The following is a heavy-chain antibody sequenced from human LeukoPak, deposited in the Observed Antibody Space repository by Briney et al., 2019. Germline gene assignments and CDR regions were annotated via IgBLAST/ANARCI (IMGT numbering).Heavy chain of an antibody. V-gene: IGHV3-15*01. CDR2: IKSKIDGGTI. CDR3: TTRRQDGC. D-gene: IGHD6-25*01. J-gene: IGHJ4*02. CDR1: GFTFRSYS. Sequence: GGSLRLSCAASGFTFRSYSMNWVRQAPGKGLEWVGRIKSKIDGGTIDYGAPVKGRFTISRDDSRNTLYLQMNSLKTEDTAVYYCTTRRQDGCWGQGTLVTVS.